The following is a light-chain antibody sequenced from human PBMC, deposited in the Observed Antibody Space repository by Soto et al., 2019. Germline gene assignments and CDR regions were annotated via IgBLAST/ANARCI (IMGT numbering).Light chain of an antibody. CDR1: QGISSY. V-gene: IGKV1-8*01. CDR2: AAS. CDR3: QKYNSAPLT. J-gene: IGKJ4*01. Sequence: AIRGTKRPSSLSDSPGERVTTTGRASQGISSYLAWYQQKPGKAPKLLIYAASTLQSGVPSRFSGSGSGTDFTLTISSLQPEDVAAYYCQKYNSAPLTFGGGTKVDI.